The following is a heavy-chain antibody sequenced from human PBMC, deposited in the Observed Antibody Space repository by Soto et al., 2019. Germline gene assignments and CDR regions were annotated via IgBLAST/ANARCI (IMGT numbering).Heavy chain of an antibody. CDR2: ISGSGGST. Sequence: GGSLRLSCAASGFTFSSYAMSWVRQAPGKGLEWVSAISGSGGSTYYADSVKGRFTISRDNSKNTLYLQMNSLRAEDTAVYYCAKDPSDIVVVVAAMFDYWGQGTLVTVSS. V-gene: IGHV3-23*01. CDR3: AKDPSDIVVVVAAMFDY. J-gene: IGHJ4*02. D-gene: IGHD2-15*01. CDR1: GFTFSSYA.